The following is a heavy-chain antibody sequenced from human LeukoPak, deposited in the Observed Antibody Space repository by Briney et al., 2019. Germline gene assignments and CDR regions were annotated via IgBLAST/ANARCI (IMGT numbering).Heavy chain of an antibody. Sequence: SETLSLTCTGSGGSISSSSYYWGWIRQPPGKGLEWIGIVYYSGTTYYNPSLKDRVTISIDTSKKQLSLKLSSVSAADTAVYHCARVKVSSWFRMDVWGQGTTVTVSS. D-gene: IGHD3-10*01. V-gene: IGHV4-39*07. CDR3: ARVKVSSWFRMDV. J-gene: IGHJ6*02. CDR2: VYYSGTT. CDR1: GGSISSSSYY.